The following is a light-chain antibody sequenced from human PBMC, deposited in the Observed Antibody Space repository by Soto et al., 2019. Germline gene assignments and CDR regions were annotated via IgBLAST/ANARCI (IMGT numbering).Light chain of an antibody. Sequence: EIVLTQSPATLSLSPGERATLSCRASQSVSSNYLACYQQKRGQAPRLIIYGASSRATGIPTRFSGSGSGTEFTLTISSLESEDFAVYYCQQYDTSPRTFGQGTKV. J-gene: IGKJ1*01. V-gene: IGKV3-20*01. CDR3: QQYDTSPRT. CDR2: GAS. CDR1: QSVSSNY.